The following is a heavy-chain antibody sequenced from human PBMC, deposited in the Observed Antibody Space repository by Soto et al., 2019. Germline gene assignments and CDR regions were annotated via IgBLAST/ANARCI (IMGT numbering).Heavy chain of an antibody. V-gene: IGHV3-30-3*01. J-gene: IGHJ4*02. D-gene: IGHD5-12*01. CDR2: ISYDESNK. CDR3: ARQDSGYE. Sequence: QVQLVESGGGVVQPGRSLRLSCEASGFTFSSYAMHWVRQAPGKGLEWVAVISYDESNKYYADSVKGRFTISRDNSKNTLYLQMNSLRPEDTGVYSCARQDSGYEWGQGTLVTVSS. CDR1: GFTFSSYA.